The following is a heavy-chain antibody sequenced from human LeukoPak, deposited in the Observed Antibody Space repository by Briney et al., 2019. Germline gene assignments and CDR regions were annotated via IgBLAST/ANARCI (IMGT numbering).Heavy chain of an antibody. CDR3: ARDKGGRRVVPPANDY. CDR1: GFTFSSYS. J-gene: IGHJ4*02. CDR2: ISSSSSYI. D-gene: IGHD2-2*01. Sequence: GGSLRLSCAASGFTFSSYSMNWVRQAPGKGLEWVSSISSSSSYIYYADSVKGRFTISRDNAKNSLYLQMNSLRAEDTAVYYCARDKGGRRVVPPANDYWGQGTLVTVSS. V-gene: IGHV3-21*01.